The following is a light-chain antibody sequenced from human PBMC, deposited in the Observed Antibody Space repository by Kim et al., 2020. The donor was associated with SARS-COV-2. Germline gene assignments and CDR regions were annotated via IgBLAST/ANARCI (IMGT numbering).Light chain of an antibody. CDR1: TGAVTSGYY. J-gene: IGLJ2*01. CDR2: STS. V-gene: IGLV7-43*01. CDR3: LLYFGGAQLV. Sequence: GGTVTLTCASSTGAVTSGYYPSWFQQKPGQAPRALIYSTSNNHSWTPARFSGSLLGGKAALTLSRVQPEDEADYYCLLYFGGAQLVFGGGTQLTVL.